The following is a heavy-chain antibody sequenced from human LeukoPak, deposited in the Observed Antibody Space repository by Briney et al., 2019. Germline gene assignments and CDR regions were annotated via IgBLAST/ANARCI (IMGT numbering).Heavy chain of an antibody. CDR2: TNHSGST. Sequence: PSETLSLTCTVSGGSISSSNYYWGWIRQPPGKGLEWIGETNHSGSTNYNPSLKSRVTISVDTSKNQFSLKLSSVTAADTAVYYCARGRNQFYYYDSSGTYWFDPWGQGTLVTVSS. V-gene: IGHV4-39*07. CDR1: GGSISSSNYY. CDR3: ARGRNQFYYYDSSGTYWFDP. J-gene: IGHJ5*02. D-gene: IGHD3-22*01.